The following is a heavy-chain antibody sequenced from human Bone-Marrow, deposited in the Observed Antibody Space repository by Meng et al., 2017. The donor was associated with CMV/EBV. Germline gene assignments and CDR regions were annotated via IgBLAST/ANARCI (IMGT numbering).Heavy chain of an antibody. CDR2: ISSSSSYI. CDR1: GFTFSSYS. Sequence: GESLKISCAASGFTFSSYSMNWVRQAPGKGLEWVSSISSSSSYIYYADSVKGRFTISRDNAKKSLYLQMNSLRAEDTAVYYCARDLFSVGYYYYGMDVWGQGTTVTVSS. V-gene: IGHV3-21*01. CDR3: ARDLFSVGYYYYGMDV. J-gene: IGHJ6*02. D-gene: IGHD2-15*01.